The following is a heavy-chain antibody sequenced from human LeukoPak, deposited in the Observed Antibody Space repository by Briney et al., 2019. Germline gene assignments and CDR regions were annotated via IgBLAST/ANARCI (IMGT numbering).Heavy chain of an antibody. CDR2: ISSSGSSI. CDR1: GFIFSDYY. D-gene: IGHD3-10*01. CDR3: ARDNSMLREVINDAFDI. Sequence: GGSLRLSCAASGFIFSDYYMSWIRQAPGKGLEWVSYISSSGSSIYYADSVKGRFTISRDNAKNSLYLQMNSLRAEDTAVYYCARDNSMLREVINDAFDIWGQGTMVTVSS. V-gene: IGHV3-11*04. J-gene: IGHJ3*02.